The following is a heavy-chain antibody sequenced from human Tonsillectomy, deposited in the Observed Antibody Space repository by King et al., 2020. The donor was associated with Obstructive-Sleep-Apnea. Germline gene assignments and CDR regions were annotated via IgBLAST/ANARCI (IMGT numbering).Heavy chain of an antibody. CDR2: ISSSSSTI. J-gene: IGHJ6*02. Sequence: VQLVESGGGLVQPGGSLRLSCAASGFTFSSYSMNWVRQAPGKGLEWLSYISSSSSTIYDADSVKGRFTISRDNAKNSLYLQMNSLRAEDTAVYYCARELITMVRGIINHFYYDMDVWGQGTTVTVSS. D-gene: IGHD3-10*01. CDR1: GFTFSSYS. CDR3: ARELITMVRGIINHFYYDMDV. V-gene: IGHV3-48*04.